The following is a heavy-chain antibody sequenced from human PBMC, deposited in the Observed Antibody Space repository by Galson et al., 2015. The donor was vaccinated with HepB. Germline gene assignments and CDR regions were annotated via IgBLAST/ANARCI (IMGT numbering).Heavy chain of an antibody. CDR2: ISAYNGNT. CDR3: AITPSSSWSWYFDL. D-gene: IGHD6-13*01. CDR1: GYTFTSYG. Sequence: SVKVSCKASGYTFTSYGISWVRQAPGQGLEWMGWISAYNGNTNYAQKLQGGVTMTTDTSTSIAYMELRSLRSDDTAVYYCAITPSSSWSWYFDLWGRGTLVTVSS. V-gene: IGHV1-18*01. J-gene: IGHJ2*01.